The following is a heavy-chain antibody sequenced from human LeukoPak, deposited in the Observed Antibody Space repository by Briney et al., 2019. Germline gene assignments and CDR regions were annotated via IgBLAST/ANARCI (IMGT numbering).Heavy chain of an antibody. CDR1: GGSFSGYY. Sequence: SETLSLTCAVYGGSFSGYYWNWIRQSPGKGLEWIGEIHHSGSTNYNPSLKSRVTISVDTSKNHFSLKLSSVTAADTALYYCARVREYCTGISCFAFDIWGQGTMVTVSS. CDR2: IHHSGST. V-gene: IGHV4-34*01. J-gene: IGHJ3*02. D-gene: IGHD2-8*02. CDR3: ARVREYCTGISCFAFDI.